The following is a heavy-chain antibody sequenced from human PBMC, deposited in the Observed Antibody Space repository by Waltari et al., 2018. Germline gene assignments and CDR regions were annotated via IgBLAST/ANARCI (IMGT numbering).Heavy chain of an antibody. CDR2: MFGDGDT. J-gene: IGHJ5*01. D-gene: IGHD1-26*01. Sequence: EVQLVESGGALIQPGGSLRLSCAAPGFTVRNYYMGWVRQAQGKGLDWVSVMFGDGDTFYGESMKGRFTIFRDDSVNTLWLQMNSLTVEDTAIYYCARGRAVRSGPFDSWGQGTLVTVSS. V-gene: IGHV3-53*01. CDR3: ARGRAVRSGPFDS. CDR1: GFTVRNYY.